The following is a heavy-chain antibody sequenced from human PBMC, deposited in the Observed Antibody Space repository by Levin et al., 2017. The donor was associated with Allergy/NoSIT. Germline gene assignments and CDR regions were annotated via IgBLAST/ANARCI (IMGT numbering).Heavy chain of an antibody. CDR3: VREGSHESPYSWFDP. Sequence: AGGSLRLSCTVSGFSIRSFDMHWVRQATGKGPEWVSGIGTAGDSYYPDSVRGRFTISRDNAKNFIYLQMNNVRDGDTAFYYCVREGSHESPYSWFDPWGQGTLVTVSS. CDR1: GFSIRSFD. J-gene: IGHJ5*02. CDR2: IGTAGDS. V-gene: IGHV3-13*01.